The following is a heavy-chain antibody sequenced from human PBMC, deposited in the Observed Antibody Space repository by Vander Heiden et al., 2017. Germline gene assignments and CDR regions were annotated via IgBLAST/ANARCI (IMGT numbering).Heavy chain of an antibody. CDR1: AFTFSSSR. Sequence: EVQLVEPGVGWVKPGGSLRLPCAASAFTFSSSRLTWVRQAPGKGLEWVSSISSSSNYMYYADSVKGRFTISRDNAKNSLYLQMNSLRAEDTAVYYCATTPESGGYYPWYFDFWGQGILVTVSS. J-gene: IGHJ4*02. D-gene: IGHD3-22*01. V-gene: IGHV3-21*01. CDR3: ATTPESGGYYPWYFDF. CDR2: ISSSSNYM.